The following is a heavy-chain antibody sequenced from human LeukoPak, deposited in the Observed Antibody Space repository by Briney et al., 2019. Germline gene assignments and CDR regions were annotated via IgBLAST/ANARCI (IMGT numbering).Heavy chain of an antibody. CDR3: AKDRGNIVVVPAAPLDY. V-gene: IGHV3-23*01. Sequence: XAMSWVXQAPGKGLEWVSAISGSGGSTYYADSVKGRFTISRDNSKNTLCLQMNSLRAEDTAVYYCAKDRGNIVVVPAAPLDYWGQGTLVTVSS. CDR2: ISGSGGST. D-gene: IGHD2-2*01. J-gene: IGHJ4*02. CDR1: XA.